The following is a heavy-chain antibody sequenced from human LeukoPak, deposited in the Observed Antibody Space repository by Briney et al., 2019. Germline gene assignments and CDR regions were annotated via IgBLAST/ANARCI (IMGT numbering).Heavy chain of an antibody. CDR2: ISGSGGST. CDR1: GFTFSSYA. D-gene: IGHD2-21*01. Sequence: GGSLRLSCAASGFTFSSYAMSWVRQAPGKGLEWVSAISGSGGSTCYADSVKGRFTISRDNSKKTLYLQMNSLRVEDTAVYYCATSPAFCGGEFTFDYWGLGTLVTVSS. CDR3: ATSPAFCGGEFTFDY. J-gene: IGHJ4*02. V-gene: IGHV3-23*01.